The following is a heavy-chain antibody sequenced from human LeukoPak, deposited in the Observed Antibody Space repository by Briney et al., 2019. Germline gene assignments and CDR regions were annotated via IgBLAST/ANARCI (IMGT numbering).Heavy chain of an antibody. D-gene: IGHD3-22*01. CDR2: ISGSGGST. CDR1: GFTFSSYA. V-gene: IGHV3-23*01. CDR3: ANGYPTYYYDSSGYYYFDY. Sequence: GGSLRLSCAASGFTFSSYAMSWVRQAPGKGLEWVSAISGSGGSTYYADSVKVRLTISRDNSKNTLYLQMNSLRAEDTAVYYCANGYPTYYYDSSGYYYFDYWGQGTLVTVSS. J-gene: IGHJ4*02.